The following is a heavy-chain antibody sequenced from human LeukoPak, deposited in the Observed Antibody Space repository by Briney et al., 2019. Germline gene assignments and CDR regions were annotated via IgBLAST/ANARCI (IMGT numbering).Heavy chain of an antibody. CDR3: ARGQRITIFGVVINGYYFDY. CDR2: INHSGST. CDR1: GGSFSGYY. D-gene: IGHD3-3*01. Sequence: NPSETLSLTCAVYGGSFSGYYWSWIRQPPGKGLEWIGEINHSGSTNYNPSLKSLVTISVDTSKNQFSLKLSSVSAADTAVYYCARGQRITIFGVVINGYYFDYWGQGTLVTVSS. V-gene: IGHV4-34*01. J-gene: IGHJ4*02.